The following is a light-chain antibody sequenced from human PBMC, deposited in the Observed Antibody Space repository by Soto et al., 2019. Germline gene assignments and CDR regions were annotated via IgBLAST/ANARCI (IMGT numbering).Light chain of an antibody. Sequence: DIQMTQSPSTLSASVGDTVTFTYWASQGISRCLAWYQQKPGEAPKLLIYDASALPRGVPSRFSGSGSGTNFTLTISSLQPEDFATYYCQQYDNCPGTFGPGTKVDIK. J-gene: IGKJ1*01. CDR1: QGISRC. CDR2: DAS. CDR3: QQYDNCPGT. V-gene: IGKV1-5*01.